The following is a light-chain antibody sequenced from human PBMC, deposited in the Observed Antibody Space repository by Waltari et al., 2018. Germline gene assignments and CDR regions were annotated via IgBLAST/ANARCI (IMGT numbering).Light chain of an antibody. V-gene: IGLV2-14*03. J-gene: IGLJ2*01. CDR2: DVS. CDR1: SSAVGGYKY. CDR3: SSYTSSSTLV. Sequence: QSALTQPASVSGSPGLSITISCTGASSAVGGYKYVSWYQPHQGKAPKLMIYDVSNRPSGVSNRCSGSKSGNTASLTISGLQAEDEADYYCSSYTSSSTLVFGGGTKLTVL.